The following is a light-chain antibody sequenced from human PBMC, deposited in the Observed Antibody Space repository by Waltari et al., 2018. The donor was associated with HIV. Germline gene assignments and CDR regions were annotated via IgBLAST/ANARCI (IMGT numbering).Light chain of an antibody. CDR2: EGS. J-gene: IGLJ1*01. CDR1: SSDVGGYDY. CDR3: TSYAGSGEYV. Sequence: QSPLPQPPSAPGPPGQSVTISCPGTSSDVGGYDYVSWYQHHPGKVPRLIMYEGSKRPSGVPYRFSGFKSGNTASLTVSGLQAEDEADYYCTSYAGSGEYVFGTGTKVTVL. V-gene: IGLV2-8*01.